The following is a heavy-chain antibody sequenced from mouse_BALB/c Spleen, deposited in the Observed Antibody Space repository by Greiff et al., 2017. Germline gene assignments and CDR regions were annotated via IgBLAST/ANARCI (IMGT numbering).Heavy chain of an antibody. CDR3: ARGTGTGFDY. Sequence: QVQLKQSGAELVRPGVSVKISCKGSGYTFTDYAMHWVKQSHAKSLEWIGVISTYYGDASYNQKFKGKATMTVDKSSSTAYMELARLTSEDSAIYYCARGTGTGFDYWGQGTTLTVSS. D-gene: IGHD4-1*01. V-gene: IGHV1S137*01. CDR2: ISTYYGDA. J-gene: IGHJ2*01. CDR1: GYTFTDYA.